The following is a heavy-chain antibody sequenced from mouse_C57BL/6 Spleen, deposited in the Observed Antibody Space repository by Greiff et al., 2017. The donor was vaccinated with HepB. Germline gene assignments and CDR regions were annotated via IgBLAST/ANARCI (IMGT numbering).Heavy chain of an antibody. V-gene: IGHV14-4*01. CDR1: GFNIKDDY. CDR3: TTHYYGSSHYAMDY. J-gene: IGHJ4*01. Sequence: EVQGVESGAELVRPGASVKLSCTASGFNIKDDYMHWVKQRPEQGLEWIGWIDPENGDTEYASKFQGKATITADTSSNTAYLRLSSLTSEDTAVYYCTTHYYGSSHYAMDYWGQGTSVTVSS. CDR2: IDPENGDT. D-gene: IGHD1-1*01.